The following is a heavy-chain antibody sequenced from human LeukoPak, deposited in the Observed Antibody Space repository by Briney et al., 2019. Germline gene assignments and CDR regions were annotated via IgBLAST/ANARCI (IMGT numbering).Heavy chain of an antibody. CDR3: ARVPGVAPDY. J-gene: IGHJ4*02. CDR1: GFTFNIYT. CDR2: ISPDGRIQ. Sequence: GRSLRLSCAASGFTFNIYTIHWVRQAPGKGLEWVATISPDGRIQYYVDSVTGRFTVSRDNSMNALSQEMNNLRTEDTAVYYCARVPGVAPDYWGQGTLVIVSS. D-gene: IGHD2-21*01. V-gene: IGHV3-30*04.